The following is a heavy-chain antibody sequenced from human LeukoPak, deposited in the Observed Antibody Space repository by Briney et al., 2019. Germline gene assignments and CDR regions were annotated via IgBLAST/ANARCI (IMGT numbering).Heavy chain of an antibody. V-gene: IGHV3-74*01. CDR2: INSDGSST. J-gene: IGHJ6*04. CDR3: ARDVRAYSSGCLDV. D-gene: IGHD6-19*01. CDR1: GFTFSSYW. Sequence: GGSLRLSCAASGFTFSSYWMHWARQAPGEGLVWVSRINSDGSSTSYADSVKGRFTISRDNAKNTLYLQMNSLRAEDTAVCYCARDVRAYSSGCLDVWGKGTTVTVSS.